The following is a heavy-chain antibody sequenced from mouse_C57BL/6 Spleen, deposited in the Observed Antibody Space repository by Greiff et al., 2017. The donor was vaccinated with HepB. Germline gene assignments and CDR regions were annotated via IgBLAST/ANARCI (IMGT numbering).Heavy chain of an antibody. D-gene: IGHD1-1*01. CDR2: IYPGDGDT. V-gene: IGHV1-82*01. CDR3: ARNRDYYSSSLYYAMDY. Sequence: VKLMESGPELVKPGASVKISCKASGYAFSSSWMNWVKQRPGKGLEWIGRIYPGDGDTNYNGKFKGKATLTADKSSSTAYMQLSSLTSEDSAVYFCARNRDYYSSSLYYAMDYWGQGTSVTVSS. CDR1: GYAFSSSW. J-gene: IGHJ4*01.